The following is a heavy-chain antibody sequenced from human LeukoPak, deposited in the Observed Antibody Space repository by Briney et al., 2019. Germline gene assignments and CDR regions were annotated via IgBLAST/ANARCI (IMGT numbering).Heavy chain of an antibody. CDR2: MNPNSGNT. V-gene: IGHV1-8*01. J-gene: IGHJ4*02. Sequence: ASVKVSCKASGYTFTSYDINWVRQATGQGLEWMGWMNPNSGNTGYAQKFQGRVTMTRNTSISTAYMELSSLRSEDTAVYYCARVPSRARYCSSTSCSYYFDYWGQGTLVTVSS. CDR3: ARVPSRARYCSSTSCSYYFDY. CDR1: GYTFTSYD. D-gene: IGHD2-2*01.